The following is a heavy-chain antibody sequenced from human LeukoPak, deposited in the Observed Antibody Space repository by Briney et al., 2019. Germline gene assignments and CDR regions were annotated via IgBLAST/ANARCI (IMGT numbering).Heavy chain of an antibody. CDR3: AREPTLRYFDWLLFDY. D-gene: IGHD3-9*01. CDR2: ISAYNSNT. V-gene: IGHV1-18*01. CDR1: GYTFTSYG. J-gene: IGHJ4*02. Sequence: GASVKVSCKASGYTFTSYGINWVRQAPGQGLEWMGWISAYNSNTHYAQKFQGRVTMTRDTSTSTVYMELSSLRSEDTAVYYCAREPTLRYFDWLLFDYWGQGTLVTVSS.